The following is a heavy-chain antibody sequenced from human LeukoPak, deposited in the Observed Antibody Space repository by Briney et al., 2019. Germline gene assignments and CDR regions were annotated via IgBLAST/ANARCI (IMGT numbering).Heavy chain of an antibody. CDR2: IWYDGSNK. V-gene: IGHV3-33*01. D-gene: IGHD3-9*01. Sequence: GGSLRLSCAASGFTFSSYGMHWVRQAPGKGLEWVAVIWYDGSNKYYADSVKGRFTISRDNSKNTLYLQMNSLRAEDAAVYYCARDAGRYFDWLGYWGQGTLVTVSS. J-gene: IGHJ4*02. CDR1: GFTFSSYG. CDR3: ARDAGRYFDWLGY.